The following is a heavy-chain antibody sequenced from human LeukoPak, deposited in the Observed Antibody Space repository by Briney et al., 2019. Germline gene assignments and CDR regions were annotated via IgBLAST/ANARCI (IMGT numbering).Heavy chain of an antibody. CDR3: ARGGSSRPDY. CDR1: GFTFSNFG. V-gene: IGHV3-48*01. D-gene: IGHD3-10*01. J-gene: IGHJ4*02. Sequence: PGGSLRLSCAASGFTFSNFGMNWVRQAPGKGLEWVSYISSNSRTVDYADSLKGRITISRDKAKNTLYLQMHSLRPDDTAVYYCARGGSSRPDYWGQGTLVTVSS. CDR2: ISSNSRTV.